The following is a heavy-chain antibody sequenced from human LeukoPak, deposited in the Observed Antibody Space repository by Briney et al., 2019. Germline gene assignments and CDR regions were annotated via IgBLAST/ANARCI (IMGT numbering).Heavy chain of an antibody. CDR3: ARGAGWFGELSPKPADY. J-gene: IGHJ4*02. CDR1: GYTFTSYG. CDR2: ISAYNGNT. V-gene: IGHV1-18*01. D-gene: IGHD3-10*01. Sequence: ASVKVSCKASGYTFTSYGISWVRQALGQGLEWMGWISAYNGNTNYAQKLQGRVTMTTDTSTSTAYMELRSLRSDDTAVYYCARGAGWFGELSPKPADYWGQGTLVAVSS.